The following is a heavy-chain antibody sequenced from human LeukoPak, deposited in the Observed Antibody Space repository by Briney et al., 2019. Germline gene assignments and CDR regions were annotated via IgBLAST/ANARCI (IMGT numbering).Heavy chain of an antibody. CDR3: AQRGGLDY. D-gene: IGHD3-16*01. Sequence: PGRSLRLSCAASGFTFSRFAMHWVRQAPGKGLEWVAVISYDGSNKYYADSVKGRFTISRDDSKNTLYLQMNSLRAEDTAVYYCAQRGGLDYWGQGTLVTVSS. CDR1: GFTFSRFA. V-gene: IGHV3-30*04. J-gene: IGHJ4*02. CDR2: ISYDGSNK.